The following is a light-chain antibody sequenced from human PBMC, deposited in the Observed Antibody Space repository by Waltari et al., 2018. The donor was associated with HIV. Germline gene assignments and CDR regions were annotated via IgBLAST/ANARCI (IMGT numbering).Light chain of an antibody. J-gene: IGLJ2*01. Sequence: QSALTQPRSLSGCPGQSVTISCTGPSSDVGGYKYVSWYQQHPGKAPKLMIYDVSKQPSGVTDRFSGSKSGNTASLTISGLQAEDEADYYCCSYAGSVVFGGGTKLTVL. CDR1: SSDVGGYKY. CDR2: DVS. CDR3: CSYAGSVV. V-gene: IGLV2-11*01.